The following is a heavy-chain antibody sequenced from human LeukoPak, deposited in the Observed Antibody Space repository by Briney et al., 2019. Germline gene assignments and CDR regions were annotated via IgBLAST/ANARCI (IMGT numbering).Heavy chain of an antibody. J-gene: IGHJ4*02. V-gene: IGHV3-23*01. D-gene: IGHD3-10*01. Sequence: GALRLSCAASGFTFSTFAMTWVRQAPGRGLEWISGISNSGGRTSYTGSVKGRFTISRDNAKNSLYLQMNSLRAEDTAVYYCASSGSSRWGQGTLVTVSS. CDR2: ISNSGGRT. CDR3: ASSGSSR. CDR1: GFTFSTFA.